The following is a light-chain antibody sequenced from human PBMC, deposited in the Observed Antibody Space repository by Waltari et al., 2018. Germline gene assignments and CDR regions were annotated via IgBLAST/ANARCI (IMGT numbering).Light chain of an antibody. CDR2: DAS. CDR1: HSVSGSY. J-gene: IGKJ1*01. V-gene: IGKV3-20*01. Sequence: EIVLTQSPGTLSLSPGERATLSCRASHSVSGSYLAWYQQRPGQAPRLLIYDASSRATGIPDRFSGSGSGADFTLTINRLEPEDFAVYYCQHYDSSPLWTFGPGTKVEIK. CDR3: QHYDSSPLWT.